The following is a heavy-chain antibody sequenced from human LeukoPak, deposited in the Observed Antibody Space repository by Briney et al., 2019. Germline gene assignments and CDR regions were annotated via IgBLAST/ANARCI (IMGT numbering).Heavy chain of an antibody. CDR2: INPNSGGT. CDR1: GGTFSSYA. J-gene: IGHJ3*02. V-gene: IGHV1-2*02. D-gene: IGHD5-24*01. CDR3: ASVEMATISKAFDI. Sequence: ASVKVSCKASGGTFSSYAISWVRQAPGQGLEWMGWINPNSGGTNYAQKFQGRVTMTRDTSISTAYMELSRLRSDDTAVYYCASVEMATISKAFDIWGQGTMVTVSS.